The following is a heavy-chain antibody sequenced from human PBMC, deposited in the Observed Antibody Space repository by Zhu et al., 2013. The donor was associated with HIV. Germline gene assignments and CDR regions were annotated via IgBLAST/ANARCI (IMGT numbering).Heavy chain of an antibody. D-gene: IGHD4-4*01. J-gene: IGHJ4*02. CDR3: TREDRRLMTTLDY. V-gene: IGHV1-2*02. CDR2: LDPRSGDT. Sequence: QVQLVQSGAELKKPGASVNVSCKASRYTFTAYFIHWVRQAPGHGQGLEWMGWLDPRSGDTMYAQKFQGRVTMTRDTTIDTAYMELSSLRSEDTAVYFCTREDRRLMTTLDYWGQGTLVTVSS. CDR1: RYTFTAYF.